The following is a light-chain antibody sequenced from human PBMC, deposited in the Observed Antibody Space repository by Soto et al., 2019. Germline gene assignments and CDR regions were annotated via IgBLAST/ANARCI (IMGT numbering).Light chain of an antibody. CDR2: DVS. V-gene: IGLV2-14*03. CDR1: SSDVGGYNY. Sequence: QSVLTQPASVSGSPGQSITISCTGTSSDVGGYNYVSWYQHHPGKAHKLMIYDVSNRPSGVSNLFSGSKSGNTASLTISGLQPEDEADYYCSSYTTSNTRQIVFGTGTKVTVL. CDR3: SSYTTSNTRQIV. J-gene: IGLJ1*01.